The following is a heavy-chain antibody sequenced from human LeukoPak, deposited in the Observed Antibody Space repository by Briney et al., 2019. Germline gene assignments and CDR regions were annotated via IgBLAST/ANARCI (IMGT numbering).Heavy chain of an antibody. V-gene: IGHV3-30*18. D-gene: IGHD4-17*01. CDR1: GFTFSSYG. J-gene: IGHJ4*02. CDR3: AKEGFMTTPDY. CDR2: ISYDGSNK. Sequence: GGFLRLSCAASGFTFSSYGMHWVCQAPGKGLEWVAVISYDGSNKYYADSVKGRFTISRDNSKNTLYLQMNSLRAEDTAVYYCAKEGFMTTPDYWGQGTLVTVSS.